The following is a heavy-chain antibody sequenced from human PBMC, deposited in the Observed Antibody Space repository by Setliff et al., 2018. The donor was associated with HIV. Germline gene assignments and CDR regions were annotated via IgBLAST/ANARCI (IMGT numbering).Heavy chain of an antibody. CDR2: IYYSGST. Sequence: SETLSLTCTVSGASITTNSYYWGWIRQPPGKGLEWIGSIYYSGSTYYNPSLKSRVTISVDTSKNQFSLQLSSVTAADTAVYYCARVHEAYCSGGSCYFFDYWGQGTLVTAPQ. V-gene: IGHV4-39*07. CDR1: GASITTNSYY. CDR3: ARVHEAYCSGGSCYFFDY. D-gene: IGHD2-15*01. J-gene: IGHJ4*02.